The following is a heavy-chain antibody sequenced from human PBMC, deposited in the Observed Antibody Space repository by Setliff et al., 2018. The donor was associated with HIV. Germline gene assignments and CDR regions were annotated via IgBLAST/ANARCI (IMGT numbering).Heavy chain of an antibody. Sequence: LRLSCAASGFSLSTYWMAWVRQAQGKGLEWVANIKPDGREEYYADSVRGRFTISRDNPKNSLYLQMNSLRAEDTAVYYCARDSPQGWNRPRDMDVWGKGTTVTVSS. CDR1: GFSLSTYW. CDR3: ARDSPQGWNRPRDMDV. D-gene: IGHD1-1*01. J-gene: IGHJ6*03. CDR2: IKPDGREE. V-gene: IGHV3-7*01.